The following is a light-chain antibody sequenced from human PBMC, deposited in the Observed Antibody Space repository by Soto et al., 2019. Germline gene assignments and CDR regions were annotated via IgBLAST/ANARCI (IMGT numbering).Light chain of an antibody. J-gene: IGKJ1*01. CDR1: QSIGRW. CDR2: DAS. V-gene: IGKV1-5*01. CDR3: QQYYSYWT. Sequence: DIQMTQSPSTLSASVGDTVTVPCRASQSIGRWLAWYQQKPGKAPKLLIFDASTLENGVPARFSGSRSGPEFSLTISSLQPDDFATYYCQQYYSYWTFGQGTKVDIK.